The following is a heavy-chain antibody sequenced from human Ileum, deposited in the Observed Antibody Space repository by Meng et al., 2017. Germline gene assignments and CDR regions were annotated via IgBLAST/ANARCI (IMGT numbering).Heavy chain of an antibody. CDR1: GGSFSANY. D-gene: IGHD4-17*01. J-gene: IGHJ4*02. CDR2: INHSGST. V-gene: IGHV4-34*01. Sequence: QVQLQQWGAGLLKPSETLSLTCVVYGGSFSANYWTWIRQPPGKGLEWIGEINHSGSTNHKPSLKSRVTISVDTSKKQFSLKLTSVTAADTAVYYCARRAHYGDPPRWGQGTLVTVSS. CDR3: ARRAHYGDPPR.